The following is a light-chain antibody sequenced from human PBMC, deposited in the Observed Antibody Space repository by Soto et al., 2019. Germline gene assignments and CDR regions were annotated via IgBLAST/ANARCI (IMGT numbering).Light chain of an antibody. V-gene: IGKV3-20*01. Sequence: VLTQSPLSLPVTLGQPSSISCTSSQILVFTDRNTYLAWYQQRPGQAPRLLIYGASYRATGIPDRFSGRGSGTEFTLTINSLEPEDFAVYYCQQYGVSPRTFGQGTKVDIK. CDR3: QQYGVSPRT. CDR2: GAS. J-gene: IGKJ1*01. CDR1: QILVFTDRNTY.